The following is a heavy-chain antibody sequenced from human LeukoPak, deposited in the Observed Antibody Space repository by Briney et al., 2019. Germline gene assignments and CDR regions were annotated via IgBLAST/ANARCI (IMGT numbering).Heavy chain of an antibody. J-gene: IGHJ6*02. Sequence: GESLKISLKGLGFRFTSYVIGWGRPIPGKGLGGMGIIYPGESDTRYSTSFQGQVTISADMSIRTAYLQWSRLKASDTAMYYCARPTLDYNYYHGMDVWGQGTTVTVSS. CDR2: IYPGESDT. D-gene: IGHD3-10*01. V-gene: IGHV5-51*01. CDR3: ARPTLDYNYYHGMDV. CDR1: GFRFTSYV.